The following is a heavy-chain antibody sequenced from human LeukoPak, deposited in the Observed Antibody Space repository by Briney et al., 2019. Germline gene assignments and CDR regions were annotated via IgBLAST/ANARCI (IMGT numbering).Heavy chain of an antibody. J-gene: IGHJ4*02. V-gene: IGHV4-59*01. CDR3: AREGKISGSDDY. D-gene: IGHD1-26*01. CDR2: VAHIGNT. Sequence: PSETLSLTCTVPVASISSYYWSSIPQPPGKVLEWVGHVAHIGNTSYNPSLNSRVSLSRDTSKNQFSLKLSSVTAADTAVYYCAREGKISGSDDYWGQGTLVTVSS. CDR1: VASISSYY.